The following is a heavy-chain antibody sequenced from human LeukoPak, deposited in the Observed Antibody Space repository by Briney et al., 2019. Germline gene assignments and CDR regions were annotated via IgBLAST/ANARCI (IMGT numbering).Heavy chain of an antibody. V-gene: IGHV3-53*01. CDR2: IYGGGST. CDR1: GFTVSNNY. Sequence: PGGSLTLSCVVSGFTVSNNYMKWVRQAPGKGLEWVSTIYGGGSTYYADSVRGRFTISRHNSKNTLYLQMNSLRAEDTAVYYCAKPHCSSTSCSFDYWGQGTLVTVSS. D-gene: IGHD2-2*01. J-gene: IGHJ4*02. CDR3: AKPHCSSTSCSFDY.